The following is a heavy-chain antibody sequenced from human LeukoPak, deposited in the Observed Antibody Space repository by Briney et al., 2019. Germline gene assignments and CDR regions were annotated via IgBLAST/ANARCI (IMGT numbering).Heavy chain of an antibody. Sequence: SETLSLTCTVSGYSISSGYYWGWLRQPPGKGLEWIGSIYHSGSTYYNPSLTSRVTISVDTSKNKFSLKLSSVTAADTAVYYCARDGGYYDSSGYVNWFDPWGQGTLVTVSS. CDR1: GYSISSGYY. D-gene: IGHD3-22*01. CDR3: ARDGGYYDSSGYVNWFDP. CDR2: IYHSGST. J-gene: IGHJ5*02. V-gene: IGHV4-38-2*02.